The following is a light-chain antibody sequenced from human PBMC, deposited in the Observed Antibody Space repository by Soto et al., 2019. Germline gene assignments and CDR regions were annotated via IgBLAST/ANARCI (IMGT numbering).Light chain of an antibody. Sequence: NFMLTQPHSVSESPGKTVTISCTRSSGSIASNYVQWYQQRPGSSPTTVTYDDNQRPSGVPDRFSGSIDSSSNSASLTISGLKTEDEADYYCQSYDSSNPVVFGGGTKVTVL. CDR3: QSYDSSNPVV. CDR1: SGSIASNY. V-gene: IGLV6-57*01. CDR2: DDN. J-gene: IGLJ2*01.